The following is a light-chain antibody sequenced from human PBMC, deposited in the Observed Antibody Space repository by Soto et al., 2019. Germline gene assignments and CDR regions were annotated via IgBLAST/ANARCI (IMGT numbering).Light chain of an antibody. Sequence: DIQMTQSPSSLSASVGDRVTITCRASQSISSYLNWYQQKPGKDPKLLIYAASSLQSGIPSRFSGSGSGTDFTLTISSLKPEDVATYYCQQSYSTPRTFGQGTKVEIK. V-gene: IGKV1-39*01. CDR1: QSISSY. CDR3: QQSYSTPRT. J-gene: IGKJ1*01. CDR2: AAS.